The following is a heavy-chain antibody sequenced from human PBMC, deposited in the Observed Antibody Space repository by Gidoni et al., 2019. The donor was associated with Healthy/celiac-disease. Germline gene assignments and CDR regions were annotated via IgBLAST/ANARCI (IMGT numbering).Heavy chain of an antibody. D-gene: IGHD4-17*01. V-gene: IGHV2-26*01. J-gene: IGHJ3*02. CDR2: IFSNDEK. CDR3: AREKDYGDYGNAFDI. Sequence: QVTLKASGPVLVKPTETLTLTCTVSGFSLSNARMGVIWLRQPPGKALEWPAHIFSNDEKSYSTSLKSRLTISKDTSKSQVCLTMTNMDPVDTATYYCAREKDYGDYGNAFDIWGQGTMVTVSS. CDR1: GFSLSNARMG.